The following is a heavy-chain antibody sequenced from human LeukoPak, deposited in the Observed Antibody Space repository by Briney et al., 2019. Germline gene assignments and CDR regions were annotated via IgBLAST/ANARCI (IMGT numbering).Heavy chain of an antibody. CDR1: GFTFSSYG. D-gene: IGHD4-23*01. CDR3: ATLMTTVVTHFDY. Sequence: PGRSLRLSCAASGFTFSSYGMHWVRQAPGKGLEWVAVISYDGSNKYYADSVKGRFTISRDNSKNTLYLQMNSLRAEDTAVYYCATLMTTVVTHFDYWGQGTLVTVSS. V-gene: IGHV3-30*03. CDR2: ISYDGSNK. J-gene: IGHJ4*02.